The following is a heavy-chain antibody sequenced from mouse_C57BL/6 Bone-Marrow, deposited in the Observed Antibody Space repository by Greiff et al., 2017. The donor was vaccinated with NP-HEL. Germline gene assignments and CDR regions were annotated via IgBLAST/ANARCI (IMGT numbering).Heavy chain of an antibody. CDR3: AREGLSWFAY. J-gene: IGHJ3*01. CDR1: GYTFTDYY. Sequence: EVKLQQSGPELVKPGASVKISCKASGYTFTDYYMNWVKQSHGKSLEWIGDINPNNGGTSYNQKFKGKATLTVDKSSSTAYMGLRSLTSEDSAVYYCAREGLSWFAYWGQGTLVTVSA. V-gene: IGHV1-26*01. CDR2: INPNNGGT. D-gene: IGHD2-4*01.